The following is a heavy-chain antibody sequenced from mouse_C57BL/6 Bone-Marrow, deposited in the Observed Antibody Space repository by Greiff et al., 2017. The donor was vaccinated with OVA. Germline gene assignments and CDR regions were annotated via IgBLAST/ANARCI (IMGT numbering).Heavy chain of an antibody. J-gene: IGHJ3*01. CDR2: INPSSGYT. D-gene: IGHD1-1*01. Sequence: LQESGAELARPGASVKMSCKASGYTFTSYTMHWVKPRPGQGLEWIGYINPSSGYTKSNQKFKDKATLTADKSSSTAYMQLSSLTSADSAVYYCGRRDYGSSYSVAYWGQGTLVTVSA. CDR1: GYTFTSYT. V-gene: IGHV1-4*01. CDR3: GRRDYGSSYSVAY.